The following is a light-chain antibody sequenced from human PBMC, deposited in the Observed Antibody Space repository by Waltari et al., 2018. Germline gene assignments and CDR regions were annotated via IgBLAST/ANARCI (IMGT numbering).Light chain of an antibody. J-gene: IGLJ3*02. V-gene: IGLV2-11*01. CDR3: CSYAGSYTWV. Sequence: SALTQPRPVSGSPGQSVTISCTGTTNDLGSYNYVPWYQQHPGKPPKLIILDVTKRPSGVPDRLSGSKSGNTASLTISGLRAEDEAEYYCCSYAGSYTWVFGGGTKLTVV. CDR2: DVT. CDR1: TNDLGSYNY.